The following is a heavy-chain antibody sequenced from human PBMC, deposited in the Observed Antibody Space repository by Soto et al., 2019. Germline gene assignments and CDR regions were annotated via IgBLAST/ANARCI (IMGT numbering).Heavy chain of an antibody. Sequence: EVQLLESGGGLVQPGGSLRLSRAASGFTLSGNSMAWVRQAPGKRLQWVSGISNDGSTTFYADSVRGRFTISRDTSTNTLYLQMDSLRVEDTAVYFCAKWSGFGDAWGQGTLVTVSS. CDR1: GFTLSGNS. J-gene: IGHJ5*02. CDR2: ISNDGSTT. V-gene: IGHV3-23*01. D-gene: IGHD3-10*01. CDR3: AKWSGFGDA.